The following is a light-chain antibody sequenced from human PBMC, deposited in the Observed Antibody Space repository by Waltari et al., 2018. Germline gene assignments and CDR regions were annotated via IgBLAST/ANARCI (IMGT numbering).Light chain of an antibody. V-gene: IGLV4-69*01. CDR2: INSDGSH. Sequence: QLVLTQSPSASASLGASVKLTCTLDSGHSSNIVAWLHQQPEKGPRYLMKINSDGSHTKGDVIPDRFSVSSSGAERYLIISSAQSEDEADYYCQTGGHGTWVFGGGTKLTVL. CDR1: SGHSSNI. CDR3: QTGGHGTWV. J-gene: IGLJ3*02.